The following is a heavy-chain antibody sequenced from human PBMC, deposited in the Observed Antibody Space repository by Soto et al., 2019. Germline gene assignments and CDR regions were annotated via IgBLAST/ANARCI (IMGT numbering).Heavy chain of an antibody. J-gene: IGHJ6*02. CDR2: ISGSGGST. D-gene: IGHD3-22*01. Sequence: EVQLLESGGGLVQPGGSLRLSCAASGFTFSSYAMSWVRQAPGKGLEWVSAISGSGGSTYYADSVKGRFTISRDNSKNTLHLQMNSLRAEDTAVYYCAKESDDYYDSSGYYEEYYYYGMDVWGQGTTVTVSS. CDR3: AKESDDYYDSSGYYEEYYYYGMDV. CDR1: GFTFSSYA. V-gene: IGHV3-23*01.